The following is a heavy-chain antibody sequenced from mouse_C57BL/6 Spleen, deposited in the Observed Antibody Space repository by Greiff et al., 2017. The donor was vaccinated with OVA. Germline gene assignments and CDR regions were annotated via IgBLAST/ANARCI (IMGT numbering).Heavy chain of an antibody. CDR2: IDPETGGT. CDR1: GYTFTDYE. D-gene: IGHD1-1*01. CDR3: TRRDYGSSQTVFDY. V-gene: IGHV1-15*01. Sequence: VQLQQSGAELVRPGASVTLSCKASGYTFTDYEMHWVKQTPVHGLEWIGAIDPETGGTAYNQKFKGKAILTADKSSSTAYMELRSLTSEDSAVYYCTRRDYGSSQTVFDYWGQGTTRTVSS. J-gene: IGHJ2*01.